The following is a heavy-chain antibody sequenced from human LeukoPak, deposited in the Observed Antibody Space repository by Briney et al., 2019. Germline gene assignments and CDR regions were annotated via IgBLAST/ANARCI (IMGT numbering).Heavy chain of an antibody. CDR3: AKAGYSGSQFDY. J-gene: IGHJ4*02. V-gene: IGHV3-48*03. Sequence: GGSLRLSCAASGFTFSSYEMNWVRQAPGKGLEWVSYISSSGSTIYYADSVKGRFTISRDNAKNSLYLQMNSLRAEDTALYYCAKAGYSGSQFDYWGPGTLVTVSS. D-gene: IGHD1-26*01. CDR1: GFTFSSYE. CDR2: ISSSGSTI.